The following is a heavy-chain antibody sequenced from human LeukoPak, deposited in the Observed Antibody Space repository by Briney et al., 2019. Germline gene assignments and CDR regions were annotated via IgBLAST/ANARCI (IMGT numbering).Heavy chain of an antibody. D-gene: IGHD3-10*01. V-gene: IGHV3-30*04. CDR2: ISYDGSNK. J-gene: IGHJ6*02. CDR1: GFTFSSYA. CDR3: ARVDYYGSGSYSYYYYGMDV. Sequence: GGSLRLSCAASGFTFSSYAMHWVRQAPGKGLEWVAVISYDGSNKYYVDSVKGRFTISRDNSKNTLYLQMNSLRAEDTAVYYCARVDYYGSGSYSYYYYGMDVWGQGTTVTVSS.